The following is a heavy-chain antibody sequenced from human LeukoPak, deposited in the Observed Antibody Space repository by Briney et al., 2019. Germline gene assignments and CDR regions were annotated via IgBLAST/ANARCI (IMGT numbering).Heavy chain of an antibody. CDR3: ARFRSGYYDILTGYYL. CDR1: VFTFSSYS. V-gene: IGHV3-21*01. Sequence: GGALRLSCAASVFTFSSYSMNWVRQAPGKGLEWVSSISSSSSYIYYADSVKGGFTISRDNAKNSLYLQMNSLRAEDTAVYYCARFRSGYYDILTGYYLWGQGTLVTVSS. CDR2: ISSSSSYI. J-gene: IGHJ5*02. D-gene: IGHD3-9*01.